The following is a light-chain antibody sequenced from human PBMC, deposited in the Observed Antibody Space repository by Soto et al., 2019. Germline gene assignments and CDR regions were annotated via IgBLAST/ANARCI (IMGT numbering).Light chain of an antibody. CDR3: SSFASSNTVI. J-gene: IGLJ2*01. V-gene: IGLV2-14*01. Sequence: QSALTQPASVSGSPGQSITISCTGTSSDVGGYNYVSWYQQHPGKAPKLVIYDVSNRPSGVSNRFYGSKSGNTASLTISGLRAEDDADYYCSSFASSNTVIFGGGTKLTVL. CDR1: SSDVGGYNY. CDR2: DVS.